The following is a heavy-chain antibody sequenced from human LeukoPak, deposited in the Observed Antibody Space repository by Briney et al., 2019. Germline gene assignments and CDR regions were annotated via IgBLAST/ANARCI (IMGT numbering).Heavy chain of an antibody. CDR2: MSGSGIRT. CDR1: GFTFSSYG. D-gene: IGHD4-17*01. Sequence: PGGSLRLSCAASGFTFSSYGMSWVRQAPGKGLEWVSAMSGSGIRTYYADSVKGRFTISRDNSKNTLYLQMDSLRAEDTAVYYCARDQGVYGDFWFDPWGQGTLVTVSS. CDR3: ARDQGVYGDFWFDP. V-gene: IGHV3-23*01. J-gene: IGHJ5*02.